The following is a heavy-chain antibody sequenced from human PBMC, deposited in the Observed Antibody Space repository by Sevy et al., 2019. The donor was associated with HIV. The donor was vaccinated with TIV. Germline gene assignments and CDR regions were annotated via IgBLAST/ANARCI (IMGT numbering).Heavy chain of an antibody. V-gene: IGHV3-21*01. CDR2: ISSSSSRL. D-gene: IGHD2-21*01. Sequence: GGSLRLSCAASGFTFSSYTMNWVRQAPGKGLEWVASISSSSSRLYYADSLKGRFAISRDNAKNSLFLQMNSLRAADTAVYYCAGEGITIPFDYWGQGTLVTVSS. J-gene: IGHJ4*02. CDR3: AGEGITIPFDY. CDR1: GFTFSSYT.